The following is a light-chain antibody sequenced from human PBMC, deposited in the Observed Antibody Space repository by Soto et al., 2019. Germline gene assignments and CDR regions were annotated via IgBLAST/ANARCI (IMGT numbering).Light chain of an antibody. V-gene: IGLV7-46*01. Sequence: QAVVTQEPSLTVSPGGTVTLTCGSSTGAVTSGHYPYWFQQKPGQAPRTLIYDINNRHSWTPARFSGSLLGGKAALTLSGAQPEDEAEYYCLLSYSDARPWVFGGGTKLTVL. J-gene: IGLJ3*02. CDR3: LLSYSDARPWV. CDR2: DIN. CDR1: TGAVTSGHY.